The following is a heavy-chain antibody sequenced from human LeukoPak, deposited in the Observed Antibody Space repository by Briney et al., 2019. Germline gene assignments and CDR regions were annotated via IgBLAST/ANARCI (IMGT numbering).Heavy chain of an antibody. J-gene: IGHJ4*02. Sequence: ASVKVSCKASGYTFTSYGISWVRQAPGQGLEWMGWISAYNGNTNYAQKLQGRVTMTTDTSTSTAYMELRSLRSDDTAVYYCARAGVPGIAVAGPFDYWGQGTLVTVSS. CDR3: ARAGVPGIAVAGPFDY. CDR1: GYTFTSYG. V-gene: IGHV1-18*01. D-gene: IGHD6-19*01. CDR2: ISAYNGNT.